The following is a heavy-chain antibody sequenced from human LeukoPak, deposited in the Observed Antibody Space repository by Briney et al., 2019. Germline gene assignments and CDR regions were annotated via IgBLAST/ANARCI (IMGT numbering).Heavy chain of an antibody. CDR3: ARCLHEYPHYYYYYMDV. CDR1: GGTFSSYA. CDR2: IIPIFGTA. Sequence: GASVKVSCKASGGTFSSYAISWVRQAPGQGLEWMGGIIPIFGTANYAQKFQGRVTITTDESTSTAYMELSSLRSEDTAVYYCARCLHEYPHYYYYYMDVWGKGTTVTVSS. J-gene: IGHJ6*03. D-gene: IGHD2/OR15-2a*01. V-gene: IGHV1-69*05.